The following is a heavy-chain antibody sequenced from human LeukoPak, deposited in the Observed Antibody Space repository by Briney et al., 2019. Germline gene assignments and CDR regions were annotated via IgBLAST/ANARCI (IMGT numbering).Heavy chain of an antibody. J-gene: IGHJ4*02. V-gene: IGHV4-61*02. CDR1: GGSISSGNYY. CDR2: IYTSGST. Sequence: SETLSLTCTVSGGSISSGNYYWSWLRQPAGKRLEWIGRIYTSGSTNYNPSLKSRATTSADTTNNQFSLKLSSVTAADTAVYYCARETGELPYYSDYWGQGTLVTVSS. D-gene: IGHD3-10*01. CDR3: ARETGELPYYSDY.